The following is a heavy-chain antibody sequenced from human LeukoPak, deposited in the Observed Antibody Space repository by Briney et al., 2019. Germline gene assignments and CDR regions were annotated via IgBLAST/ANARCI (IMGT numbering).Heavy chain of an antibody. CDR3: AKDRTYCSSTSCYHTGDY. Sequence: GGSLRLSCAASGFTFSSYAMSWARQAPGKGLEWVSHISGSAGSTYYADSVKGRFTISRDNSKNTLYLQMNSLRAEDTAVYYCAKDRTYCSSTSCYHTGDYWGQGTLVTVSS. V-gene: IGHV3-23*01. CDR2: ISGSAGST. D-gene: IGHD2-2*01. CDR1: GFTFSSYA. J-gene: IGHJ4*02.